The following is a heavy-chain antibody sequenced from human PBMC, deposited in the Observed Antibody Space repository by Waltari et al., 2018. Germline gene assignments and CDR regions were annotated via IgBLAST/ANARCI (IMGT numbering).Heavy chain of an antibody. CDR1: GFIFRDYA. CDR2: ISYDGVDK. CDR3: ARDYNSLVDY. Sequence: QVHLVESGGGVVQPGKSLRLSCVASGFIFRDYAMHWVSQPPGKGRHWVALISYDGVDKWYADSLKGRFTISRDNSKSTLYLQIDSLRSEDTAVYYCARDYNSLVDYWGQGILVTVSS. V-gene: IGHV3-30*01. J-gene: IGHJ4*02. D-gene: IGHD1-1*01.